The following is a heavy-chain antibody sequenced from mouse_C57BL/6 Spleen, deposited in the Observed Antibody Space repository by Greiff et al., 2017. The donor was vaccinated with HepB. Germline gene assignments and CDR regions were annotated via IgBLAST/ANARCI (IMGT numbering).Heavy chain of an antibody. J-gene: IGHJ1*03. CDR1: GYTFTDYN. V-gene: IGHV1-18*01. Sequence: DVKLQESGPELVKPGASVKIPCKASGYTFTDYNMDWVKQSHGKSLEWIGDINPNNGGTIYNQKFKGKATLTVDKSSSTAYMELRSLTSEDTAVYYCARYGDYDVYWYFDVWGTGTTVTVSS. D-gene: IGHD2-4*01. CDR3: ARYGDYDVYWYFDV. CDR2: INPNNGGT.